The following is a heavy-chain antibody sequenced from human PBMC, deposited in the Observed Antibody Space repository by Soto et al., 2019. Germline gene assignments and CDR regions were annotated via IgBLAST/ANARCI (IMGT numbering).Heavy chain of an antibody. Sequence: ASVKVSCKASGYTFTIYGISGVLQAPVQWLEWMGWISAYNGNTNYAQKLQGRVTMTTDTSTSTAYMELRSLRSDDTAVYYCARDDFIAVAGMKAFDIWGQGTMVTVSS. CDR2: ISAYNGNT. V-gene: IGHV1-18*01. J-gene: IGHJ3*02. CDR1: GYTFTIYG. D-gene: IGHD6-19*01. CDR3: ARDDFIAVAGMKAFDI.